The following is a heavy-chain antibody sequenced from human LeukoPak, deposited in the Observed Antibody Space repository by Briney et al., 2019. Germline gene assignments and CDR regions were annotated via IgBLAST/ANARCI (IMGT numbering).Heavy chain of an antibody. J-gene: IGHJ3*02. CDR1: GYTFTSYY. CDR2: INPSGGST. D-gene: IGHD3-22*01. V-gene: IGHV1-46*01. CDR3: ASRITMIPGAYDAFDI. Sequence: ASVKVSCKASGYTFTSYYMHWVRQAPGQGLEWMGIINPSGGSTSYAQKFQGRVTMTRDTSTSTVYMELSSLRSEDTAVYYCASRITMIPGAYDAFDIWGQGTMVTVSS.